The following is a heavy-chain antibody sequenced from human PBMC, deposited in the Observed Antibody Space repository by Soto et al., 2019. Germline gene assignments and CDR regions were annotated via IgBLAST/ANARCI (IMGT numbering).Heavy chain of an antibody. CDR2: VNPDGSTT. D-gene: IGHD1-26*01. Sequence: EVQLVESGGGLVQPGGSLRLSCAASKFSFSGYWMHWVRQAPGKGLMWVSRVNPDGSTTTYADSVKGRFTISRDNAKNTVVLQMNSLRADDTAVYYCAKFASGSYDWFDNWGQGTLGTVSS. J-gene: IGHJ5*02. CDR3: AKFASGSYDWFDN. CDR1: KFSFSGYW. V-gene: IGHV3-74*01.